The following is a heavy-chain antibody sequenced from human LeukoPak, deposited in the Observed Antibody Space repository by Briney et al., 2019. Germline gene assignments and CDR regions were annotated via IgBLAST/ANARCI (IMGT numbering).Heavy chain of an antibody. Sequence: GGSLRLSCAASGFTVSSNYMSWVRQAPGKGLEWVSVIYSGGSTYYADSVKDRFTISRDSSKNTLYLQMNSLRADDTAVYYCARVIVGMTGAEYWGQGTLVTVSS. CDR2: IYSGGST. V-gene: IGHV3-53*01. CDR3: ARVIVGMTGAEY. J-gene: IGHJ4*02. D-gene: IGHD1-20*01. CDR1: GFTVSSNY.